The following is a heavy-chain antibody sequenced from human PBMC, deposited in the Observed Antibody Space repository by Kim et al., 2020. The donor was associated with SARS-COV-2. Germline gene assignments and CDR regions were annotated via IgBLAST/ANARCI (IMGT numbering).Heavy chain of an antibody. CDR2: IRSRVDTT. CDR3: AKDRGGSYWPLFDC. Sequence: GGSLRLSCAASGFTLSNNIMSWVRQAPGRGLEWVSTIRSRVDTTYYADSVNGRFTISRDNSKNTLFLQLNTLRADDTAVYYSAKDRGGSYWPLFDCWGRGTLVTVSS. D-gene: IGHD2-8*02. CDR1: GFTLSNNI. V-gene: IGHV3-23*01. J-gene: IGHJ4*02.